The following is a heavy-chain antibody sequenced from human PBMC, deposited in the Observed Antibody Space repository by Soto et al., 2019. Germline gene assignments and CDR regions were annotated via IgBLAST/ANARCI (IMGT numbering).Heavy chain of an antibody. CDR1: GGTFSSYT. Sequence: QVQLVQSGAEVKKPGSSVNVSCKASGGTFSSYTISWVRQAPGQGLEWMGRIIPILGIANYAQKFQGRVTITADKSTSTAYMELSSLRSEDTAVYYCGTDGYTDYYYYGMDVWGQGTTVTVSS. J-gene: IGHJ6*02. V-gene: IGHV1-69*02. D-gene: IGHD5-12*01. CDR3: GTDGYTDYYYYGMDV. CDR2: IIPILGIA.